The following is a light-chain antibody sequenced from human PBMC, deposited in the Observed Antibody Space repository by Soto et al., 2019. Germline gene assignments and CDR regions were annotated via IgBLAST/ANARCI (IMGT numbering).Light chain of an antibody. V-gene: IGKV3-11*01. CDR3: QQRSNWPALT. J-gene: IGKJ4*01. CDR1: QSVSSY. CDR2: DAS. Sequence: DIVLTQSPVTLSLSPGERATLSCRASQSVSSYLAWYQQKPGQAPRLLIYDASNRATGIPARFSGSGSGTDFTLTISSLEPEDFAVYYCQQRSNWPALTLGGGTKVDNK.